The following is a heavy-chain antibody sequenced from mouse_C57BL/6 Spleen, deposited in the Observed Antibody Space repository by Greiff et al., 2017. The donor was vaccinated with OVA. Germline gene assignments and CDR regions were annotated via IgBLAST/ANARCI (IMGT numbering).Heavy chain of an antibody. D-gene: IGHD4-1*02. CDR1: GYTFTSYW. CDR2: IDPSDSYT. Sequence: QVQLQQPGAELVRPGTSVKLSCKASGYTFTSYWMHWVKQRPGQGLEWIGVIDPSDSYTNYNQKFKGKATLTVDTSSSTAYMQLSSLTSEDSAVYYCARSPTGTAYAMDYWGQGTSVTVSS. CDR3: ARSPTGTAYAMDY. V-gene: IGHV1-59*01. J-gene: IGHJ4*01.